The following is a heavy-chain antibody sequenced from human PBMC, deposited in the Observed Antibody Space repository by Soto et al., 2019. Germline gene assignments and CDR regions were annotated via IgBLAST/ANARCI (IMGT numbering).Heavy chain of an antibody. V-gene: IGHV3-23*01. D-gene: IGHD6-13*01. CDR3: AKDPSSSWYRPSTDY. CDR2: ISGSGGST. J-gene: IGHJ4*02. Sequence: GGSLRLSCAASGFTFSSYAMSWVRQAPGKGLEWVSAISGSGGSTYYADSVKGRFTISRDNSKNTLYLQMNSLRAEDTAVYYCAKDPSSSWYRPSTDYWDQGTLVTGSS. CDR1: GFTFSSYA.